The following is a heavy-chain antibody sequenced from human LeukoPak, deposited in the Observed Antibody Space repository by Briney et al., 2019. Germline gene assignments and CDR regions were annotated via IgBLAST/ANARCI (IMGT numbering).Heavy chain of an antibody. V-gene: IGHV5-51*01. Sequence: GESLKISCKGSGYSFTSYWIGWVRQMPGKGLEWMGIIYPGDSDTRYSPSFQGQVTISADKSISTAYLQWSSLKASDTAMYYCARLTRMTTVFGANYYYYYRDVWGRGTTVTVSS. CDR1: GYSFTSYW. CDR2: IYPGDSDT. CDR3: ARLTRMTTVFGANYYYYYRDV. J-gene: IGHJ6*03. D-gene: IGHD4-11*01.